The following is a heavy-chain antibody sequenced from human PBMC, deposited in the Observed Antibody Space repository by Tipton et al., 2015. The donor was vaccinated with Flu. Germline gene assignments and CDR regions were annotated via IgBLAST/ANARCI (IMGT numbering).Heavy chain of an antibody. CDR3: ATLSITSDASDI. J-gene: IGHJ3*02. V-gene: IGHV1-8*01. Sequence: QSGPEVKKPGASVKVSCKASGYTFINYDIHWVRQATGQGLEWMGWMNPNSGNTGYPQKFQGRVAMTTNTSISTVYMELSSLRSEDTAVYYCATLSITSDASDIWGQGTMVTVSS. CDR2: MNPNSGNT. D-gene: IGHD2/OR15-2a*01. CDR1: GYTFINYD.